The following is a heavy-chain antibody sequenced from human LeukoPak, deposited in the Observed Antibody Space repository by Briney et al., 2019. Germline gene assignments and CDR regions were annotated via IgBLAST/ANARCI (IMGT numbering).Heavy chain of an antibody. V-gene: IGHV3-11*05. CDR1: GFTFSDYY. J-gene: IGHJ5*02. Sequence: PGGSLRLSCAASGFTFSDYYMSWIRQAPGKGLQWVTYISIISSYTNYAKSVNGPFTIARDNAKHSLYLQMNSLRAEDTAVYYCARGSSSGWFDPWGQGTLVTVSS. CDR2: ISIISSYT. D-gene: IGHD6-6*01. CDR3: ARGSSSGWFDP.